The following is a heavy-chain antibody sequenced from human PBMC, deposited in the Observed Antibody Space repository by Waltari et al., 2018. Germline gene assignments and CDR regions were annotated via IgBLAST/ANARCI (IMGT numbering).Heavy chain of an antibody. CDR2: IIPSFGTA. Sequence: QVQLVQSGAEVKKPGSSVKVSCKASGGTFSSYAISWVRQAPGQGLEWMGGIIPSFGTANYAQKFQGRVTITADESTSTAYMELSSLRSEDTAVYYCARAGLVPAADYYYYMDVWGKGTTVTISS. J-gene: IGHJ6*03. V-gene: IGHV1-69*12. CDR3: ARAGLVPAADYYYYMDV. CDR1: GGTFSSYA. D-gene: IGHD2-2*01.